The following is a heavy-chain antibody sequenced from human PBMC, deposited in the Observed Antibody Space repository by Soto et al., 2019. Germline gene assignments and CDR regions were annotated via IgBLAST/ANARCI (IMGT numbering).Heavy chain of an antibody. CDR1: GYSFTSYW. CDR2: IYPRDSDT. CDR3: AKEKYDSSGYLGVGAFDI. D-gene: IGHD3-22*01. J-gene: IGHJ3*02. Sequence: GESLKISCKGSGYSFTSYWIGWVRQMPGKGLECMGIIYPRDSDTRYNPSFQGQVTISVDESISTAYLQWSSLETSDTAVYYCAKEKYDSSGYLGVGAFDIWGQGTMVTVSS. V-gene: IGHV5-51*01.